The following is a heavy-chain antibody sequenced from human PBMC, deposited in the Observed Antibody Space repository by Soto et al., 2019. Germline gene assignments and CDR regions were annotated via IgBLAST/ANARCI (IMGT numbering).Heavy chain of an antibody. J-gene: IGHJ3*02. CDR3: ARDAVVVESWACLI. D-gene: IGHD2-15*01. Sequence: EVQLVASGGGLVRPGGSLRLSCAGSGFTFRTYSMNWVRQAPGQGLECVSTISRGSEAISYADSVRGRFTISRANAKDSMYLQMTSLRAEDTGVYYCARDAVVVESWACLIWGQGAMVTVSS. V-gene: IGHV3-21*01. CDR1: GFTFRTYS. CDR2: ISRGSEAI.